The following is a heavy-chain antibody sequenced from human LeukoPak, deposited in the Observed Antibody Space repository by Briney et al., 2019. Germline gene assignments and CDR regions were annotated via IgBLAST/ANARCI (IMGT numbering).Heavy chain of an antibody. CDR2: IYAGGTT. D-gene: IGHD6-19*01. J-gene: IGHJ4*02. CDR1: GFTFSTYA. V-gene: IGHV3-66*04. CDR3: ARRDSSGWYVSGGGPLDY. Sequence: GGSLRLSCAASGFTFSTYAMTWVRQAPGKGLEWVSVIYAGGTTSYADSVKGRFTISRDSSKNTLYLQMNSLRAEDTAVYYCARRDSSGWYVSGGGPLDYWGQGTLVTVSS.